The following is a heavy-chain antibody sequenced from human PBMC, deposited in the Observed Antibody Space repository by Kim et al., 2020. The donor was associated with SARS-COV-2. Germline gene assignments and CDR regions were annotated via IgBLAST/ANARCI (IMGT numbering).Heavy chain of an antibody. D-gene: IGHD6-19*01. V-gene: IGHV4-59*11. CDR1: GGSISSHY. J-gene: IGHJ5*02. Sequence: SETLSLTCTVSGGSISSHYWSWIRQPPGKGLEWIGHVYYTGNTRYNASLKSRVTISADTSKNQFSLKMSPVTAADTAVYYCARYEGGSGWAGGWFGPWG. CDR3: ARYEGGSGWAGGWFGP. CDR2: VYYTGNT.